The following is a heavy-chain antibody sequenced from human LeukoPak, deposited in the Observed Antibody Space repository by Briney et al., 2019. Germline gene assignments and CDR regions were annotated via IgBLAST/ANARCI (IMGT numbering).Heavy chain of an antibody. J-gene: IGHJ6*04. CDR3: AKEGDYGSGSYYLYYYYYYGMDV. CDR2: ISYDGSNK. Sequence: GRSLRLSCAASGFTFSSYGMHWVHQAPGKGLEWVAVISYDGSNKYYADSVKGRFTISRDNSKNTLYLQMNSLRAEDTAVYYCAKEGDYGSGSYYLYYYYYYGMDVWAKGPRSPSPQ. CDR1: GFTFSSYG. D-gene: IGHD3-10*01. V-gene: IGHV3-30*18.